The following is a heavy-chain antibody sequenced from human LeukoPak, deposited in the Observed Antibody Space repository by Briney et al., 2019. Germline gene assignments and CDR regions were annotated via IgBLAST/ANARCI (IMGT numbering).Heavy chain of an antibody. J-gene: IGHJ6*03. CDR1: GGTFSSYA. V-gene: IGHV1-69*05. Sequence: SVKVSCKASGGTFSSYAISWVRQAPGQGLEWMGRIIPIFGTANYAQKFQGRVTITTDESTSTAYMELSSLRSEDTAVYYCARGDGYYDSSGFYYYYYMDVWGEGTTVTVSS. CDR3: ARGDGYYDSSGFYYYYYMDV. CDR2: IIPIFGTA. D-gene: IGHD3-22*01.